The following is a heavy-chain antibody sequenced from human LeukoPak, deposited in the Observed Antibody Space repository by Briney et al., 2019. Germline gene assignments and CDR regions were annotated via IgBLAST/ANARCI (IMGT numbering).Heavy chain of an antibody. CDR2: ISSSSNTA. J-gene: IGHJ4*02. V-gene: IGHV3-48*01. D-gene: IGHD3-3*01. CDR1: GLTFSTHT. CDR3: ARDASYYDFWSGYESFAFDY. Sequence: GGSLRLSCVASGLTFSTHTTNWVRQAPGKGLEWVSYISSSSNTAFYADSVKGRFTMSRDNAKKSLYLQMNSLRAEDTAVYYCARDASYYDFWSGYESFAFDYWGQGTLVTVSS.